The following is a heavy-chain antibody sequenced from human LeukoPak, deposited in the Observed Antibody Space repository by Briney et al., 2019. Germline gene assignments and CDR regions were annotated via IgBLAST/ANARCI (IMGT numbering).Heavy chain of an antibody. CDR1: GFTFSSYA. J-gene: IGHJ4*02. CDR3: ARTGGYDPIDY. D-gene: IGHD5-12*01. V-gene: IGHV3-23*01. Sequence: GGSLRLSCAASGFTFSSYAMSWVRQAPGKGLEWVSAISGSGGSTYYADSVKGRFTISRDNAKNSLYLQMNSLRAEDTAVYYCARTGGYDPIDYWGQGTLVTVSS. CDR2: ISGSGGST.